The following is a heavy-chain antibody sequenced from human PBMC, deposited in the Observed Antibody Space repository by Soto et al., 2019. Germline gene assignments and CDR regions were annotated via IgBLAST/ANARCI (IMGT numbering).Heavy chain of an antibody. D-gene: IGHD2-2*01. CDR2: IFHGGST. Sequence: ASETLSLTCAISGVPITWGDYSWNWIRQPPGKCLEWIGYIFHGGSTYYNPSLRSRVTISVDRSRTQFSLKTSSVTAADTAVYYCARGGVVVPAAVMFNCLDPWGQGALVTVYS. J-gene: IGHJ5*02. CDR3: ARGGVVVPAAVMFNCLDP. V-gene: IGHV4-30-2*01. CDR1: GVPITWGDYS.